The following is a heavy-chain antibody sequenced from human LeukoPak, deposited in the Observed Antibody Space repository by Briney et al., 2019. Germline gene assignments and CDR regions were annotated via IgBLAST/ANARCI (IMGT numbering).Heavy chain of an antibody. CDR2: IKQDGSEK. CDR1: GFTFSKYW. J-gene: IGHJ4*02. Sequence: GGSLRLSCAASGFTFSKYWMSWVRQAPGKGLEWVANIKQDGSEKYYVDSVKGRFTISRDNAKNSLYLQMNSLRAEDTAVYYCARELPIAARPFDYWGQGTLVTVSS. CDR3: ARELPIAARPFDY. D-gene: IGHD6-6*01. V-gene: IGHV3-7*01.